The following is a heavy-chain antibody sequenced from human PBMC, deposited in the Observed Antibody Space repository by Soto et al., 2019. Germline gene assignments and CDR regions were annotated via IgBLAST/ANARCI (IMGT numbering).Heavy chain of an antibody. V-gene: IGHV3-9*01. CDR3: AKDMAGPTGAFDI. D-gene: IGHD1-1*01. J-gene: IGHJ3*02. Sequence: EVQLVESGGGLVQPGRSLRLSCAASRFTFDDYGMHWVRQPPGKGLEWVSGISWKGGSPGYADSVKGRFTISRDNAKNSLYLQMNSLILEDTALYYCAKDMAGPTGAFDIWGLGTMVTVSS. CDR1: RFTFDDYG. CDR2: ISWKGGSP.